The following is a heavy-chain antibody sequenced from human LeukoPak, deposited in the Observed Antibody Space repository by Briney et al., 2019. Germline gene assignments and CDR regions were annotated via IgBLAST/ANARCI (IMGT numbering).Heavy chain of an antibody. CDR3: AKSCCDIVVVPDYYMDV. V-gene: IGHV3-23*01. Sequence: PGGSLRLSCAASGFTFSRYGMSWVRQAPGKGLEWVSGISGSGGSIYYADSVKGRFIISRDNSKNTLYLQMNSLRVEDTALYYCAKSCCDIVVVPDYYMDVWGKGTTVTISS. CDR1: GFTFSRYG. D-gene: IGHD2-2*01. CDR2: ISGSGGSI. J-gene: IGHJ6*03.